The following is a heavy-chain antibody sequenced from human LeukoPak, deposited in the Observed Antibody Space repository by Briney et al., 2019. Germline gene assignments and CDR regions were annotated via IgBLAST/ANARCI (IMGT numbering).Heavy chain of an antibody. CDR1: GGSISSYY. CDR2: IYYSGST. J-gene: IGHJ6*02. V-gene: IGHV4-59*01. D-gene: IGHD6-13*01. Sequence: SETLSLTCTVSGGSISSYYWSWNRQPPGKGLEWIGYIYYSGSTNYNPSLKSRVTMSVDTSKNQFSLKLSSVTAADTAVYYCARHSRIAAAGIGYYYYGMDVWGQGTTVTVSS. CDR3: ARHSRIAAAGIGYYYYGMDV.